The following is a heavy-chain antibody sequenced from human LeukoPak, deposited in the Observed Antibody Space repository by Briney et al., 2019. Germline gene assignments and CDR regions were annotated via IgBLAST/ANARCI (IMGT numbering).Heavy chain of an antibody. CDR1: GFTFSSYA. CDR3: AKDSAMVRGVIGY. V-gene: IGHV3-23*01. D-gene: IGHD3-10*01. Sequence: GGSLRLSCAASGFTFSSYAMSWVRKAPGKGLEWVSGISGSGGSTYYADSVKGRFTIARDNSKNTLYLQMNSLRAEDTAVYYCAKDSAMVRGVIGYWGQGTLVTVSS. CDR2: ISGSGGST. J-gene: IGHJ4*02.